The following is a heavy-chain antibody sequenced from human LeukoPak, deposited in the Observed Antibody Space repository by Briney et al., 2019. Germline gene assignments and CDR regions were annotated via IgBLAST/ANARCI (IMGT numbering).Heavy chain of an antibody. J-gene: IGHJ6*04. D-gene: IGHD4-17*01. V-gene: IGHV3-11*06. CDR1: GFTFSYYY. CDR2: ISSSSSYT. Sequence: GGSLRLSCAASGFTFSYYYMSWIRQAPGKGREGGSYISSSSSYTNYADSVKGRFTISRDNAKNSLYLQMNSLRAEDKAVYYCARASTTVTPYSCYGMDVWGKGTTVTVSS. CDR3: ARASTTVTPYSCYGMDV.